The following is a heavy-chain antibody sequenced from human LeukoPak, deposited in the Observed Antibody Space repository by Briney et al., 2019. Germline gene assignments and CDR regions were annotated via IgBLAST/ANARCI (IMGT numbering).Heavy chain of an antibody. J-gene: IGHJ4*02. CDR3: TRDLNSGGSC. Sequence: GGSLRLSCAACGFTVSSSYMSWVRQAPGKGLEWVSVIHSGGNTYYADSVKGRFTISRDNSKNTLYLQMNSLRAEDTAVYYCTRDLNSGGSCWGQGTLVTVSS. CDR2: IHSGGNT. D-gene: IGHD2-15*01. V-gene: IGHV3-53*01. CDR1: GFTVSSSY.